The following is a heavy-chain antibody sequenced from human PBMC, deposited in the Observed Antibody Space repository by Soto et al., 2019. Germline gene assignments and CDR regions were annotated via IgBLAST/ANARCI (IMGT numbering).Heavy chain of an antibody. CDR3: ARANWYSEY. J-gene: IGHJ4*02. CDR2: IYYTGNT. Sequence: SETLSLTCTVSGGSISSSSYYWGWIRQPPGKGLEWIGYIYYTGNTNYDPSLKSRVTMSVDTSKNQFSLNLASLTAADTAIYYCARANWYSEYWGQGTLVTVSS. D-gene: IGHD1-1*01. CDR1: GGSISSSSYY. V-gene: IGHV4-61*05.